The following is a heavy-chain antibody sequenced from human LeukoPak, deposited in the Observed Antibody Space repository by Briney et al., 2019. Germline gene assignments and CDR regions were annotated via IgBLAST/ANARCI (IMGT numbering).Heavy chain of an antibody. CDR2: IDPSDSYT. CDR1: GYSFTSYW. CDR3: ARAYGSGSYSGY. V-gene: IGHV5-10-1*01. D-gene: IGHD3-10*01. Sequence: GESLRISCKGSGYSFTSYWISWVRQMPGKGLEWVGRIDPSDSYTNYSPPFQGHVTISADKSISTAYLQWSSLKASDTAMYYCARAYGSGSYSGYWGQGTLVTVSS. J-gene: IGHJ4*02.